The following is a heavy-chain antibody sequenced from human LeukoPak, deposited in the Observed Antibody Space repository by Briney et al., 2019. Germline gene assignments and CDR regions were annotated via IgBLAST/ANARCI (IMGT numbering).Heavy chain of an antibody. CDR3: ARDYKYAFDN. CDR2: IGVSSGNT. D-gene: IGHD5-24*01. V-gene: IGHV3-48*01. J-gene: IGHJ4*02. CDR1: GFTFSDYS. Sequence: GGSLRLSCAASGFTFSDYSMNWVRQAPGKGLEWISYIGVSSGNTKYADSVKGRFTISGDKAKNSLYLQMNSLRVEDTAVYYCARDYKYAFDNWGQGTLVTVSS.